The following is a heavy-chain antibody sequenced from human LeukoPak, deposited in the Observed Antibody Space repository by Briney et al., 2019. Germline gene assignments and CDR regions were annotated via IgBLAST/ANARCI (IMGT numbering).Heavy chain of an antibody. D-gene: IGHD6-13*01. CDR2: IYSGGGT. V-gene: IGHV3-66*01. CDR1: GFTVSSNY. CDR3: ARGPRTSWYDFDY. Sequence: GGSLRLSCAASGFTVSSNYMTWVRQAPGKGLEWVSLIYSGGGTNYADSVKGRFTISRDSSKNTLYLQMNSLRAEDTAVYYCARGPRTSWYDFDYWGQGTLVTVSS. J-gene: IGHJ4*02.